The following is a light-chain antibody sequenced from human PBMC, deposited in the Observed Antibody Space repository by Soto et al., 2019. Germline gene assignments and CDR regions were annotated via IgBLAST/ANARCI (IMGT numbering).Light chain of an antibody. CDR3: QQYNSYPWT. V-gene: IGKV1-5*01. CDR1: QSISGW. Sequence: GARVNITCRASQSISGWLAWYQQKPGKAPKLLISEASGLESGVPSRFSGRGSGTEFTLTIASLQPDDFATYCCQQYNSYPWTFGQGTKVDIK. J-gene: IGKJ1*01. CDR2: EAS.